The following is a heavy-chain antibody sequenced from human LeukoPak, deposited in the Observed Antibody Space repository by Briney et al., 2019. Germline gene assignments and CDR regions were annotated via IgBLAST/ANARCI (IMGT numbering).Heavy chain of an antibody. CDR1: GFTFDDYA. J-gene: IGHJ3*01. V-gene: IGHV3-43*02. D-gene: IGHD2-21*02. CDR2: IAGDGDRT. CDR3: AKDYCGDDCYIHAAFDV. Sequence: PGGSLRLSCAASGFTFDDYAMHWVRQAPGKGLEWVSFIAGDGDRTTYADSVKGRFTISRDNSKNSLYLQMNSLRTEDTALYYCAKDYCGDDCYIHAAFDVWGHGTMVTVSS.